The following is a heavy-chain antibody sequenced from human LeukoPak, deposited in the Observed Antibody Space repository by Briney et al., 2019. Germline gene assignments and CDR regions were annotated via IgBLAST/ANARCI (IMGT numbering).Heavy chain of an antibody. CDR3: ARTRAYDAFDI. Sequence: SETLSLTRTVSGGSVSSGSYYWSWIRQPPGKGLEWIGYIYYSGSTNYNPSLKSRVTISVDTSKNQLSLKLSSVTAADTAVYYCARTRAYDAFDIWGQGTMVTVSS. J-gene: IGHJ3*02. CDR1: GGSVSSGSYY. CDR2: IYYSGST. V-gene: IGHV4-61*01. D-gene: IGHD3-16*01.